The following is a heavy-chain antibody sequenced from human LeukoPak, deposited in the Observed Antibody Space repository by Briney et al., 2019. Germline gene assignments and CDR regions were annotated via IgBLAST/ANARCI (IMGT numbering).Heavy chain of an antibody. CDR1: GGSISSYY. J-gene: IGHJ5*02. D-gene: IGHD6-13*01. V-gene: IGHV4-4*07. Sequence: SETLSLTCTVSGGSISSYYWSWIRQPAGKGLEWIGRIYTSGSTNYNPPLKSRVTMSVDTSKNQFSLKLSSVTAADTAVYYCARDQRSSSWYRDWFDPWGQGTLVTVSS. CDR3: ARDQRSSSWYRDWFDP. CDR2: IYTSGST.